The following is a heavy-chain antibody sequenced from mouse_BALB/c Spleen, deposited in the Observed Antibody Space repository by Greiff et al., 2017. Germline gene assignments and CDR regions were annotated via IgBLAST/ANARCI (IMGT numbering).Heavy chain of an antibody. J-gene: IGHJ1*01. CDR1: GYSITSGYS. Sequence: EVKLQESGPDLVKPSQSLSLTCTVTGYSITSGYSWHWIRQFPGNKLEWMGYIHYSGSTNYNPSLKSRISITRDTSKNQFFLQLNSVTTEDTATYYCARDGAYGTWYFDVWGAGTTVTVSS. D-gene: IGHD2-1*01. V-gene: IGHV3-1*02. CDR2: IHYSGST. CDR3: ARDGAYGTWYFDV.